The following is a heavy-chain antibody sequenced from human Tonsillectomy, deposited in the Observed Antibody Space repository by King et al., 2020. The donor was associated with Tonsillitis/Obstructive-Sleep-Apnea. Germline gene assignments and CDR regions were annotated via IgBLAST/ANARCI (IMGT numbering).Heavy chain of an antibody. Sequence: VQLVESGAEVKKPGASVKVSCRASGNTFTGYYMHGVRQAPGQGLEWMGGINPNSGGTNYAQKFQGRVTMTRDTPISTAYMELSRLRSDDTAVYYCARPPVRLYYYGMDVWGQGTTVTVSS. CDR1: GNTFTGYY. J-gene: IGHJ6*02. V-gene: IGHV1-2*02. CDR3: ARPPVRLYYYGMDV. CDR2: INPNSGGT.